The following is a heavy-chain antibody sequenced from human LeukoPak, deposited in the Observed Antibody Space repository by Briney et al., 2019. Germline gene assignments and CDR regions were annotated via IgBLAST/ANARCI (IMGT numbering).Heavy chain of an antibody. CDR3: ARREVVVTHDAFDI. Sequence: SETLSLTCTVSGGSIRSLYWSWIRQPPGKGPEWIGDIHHSGSTNNNPSLKSRVTILVDTSKNQFSLKLSSVTAADTAVYYCARREVVVTHDAFDIWGQGTMVTVSS. CDR1: GGSIRSLY. V-gene: IGHV4-59*08. J-gene: IGHJ3*02. CDR2: IHHSGST. D-gene: IGHD2-21*02.